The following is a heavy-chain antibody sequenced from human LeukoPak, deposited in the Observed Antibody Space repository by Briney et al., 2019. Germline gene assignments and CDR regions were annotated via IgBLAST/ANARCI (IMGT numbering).Heavy chain of an antibody. J-gene: IGHJ4*02. CDR3: AKDSLYGDYAHDY. D-gene: IGHD4-17*01. V-gene: IGHV3-30*18. CDR2: ISYDGSNK. CDR1: GFTFSSYG. Sequence: GGSLRLSCAASGFTFSSYGMHWVRQAPGKGLEWVAVISYDGSNKYYADSVKGRFTISRDNSKNTLYLQMNSLRAEDTAVYYCAKDSLYGDYAHDYWGQGTLVTVSS.